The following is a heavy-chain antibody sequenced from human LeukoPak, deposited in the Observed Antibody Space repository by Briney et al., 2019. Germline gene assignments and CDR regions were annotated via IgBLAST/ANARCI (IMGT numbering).Heavy chain of an antibody. CDR3: AREVGTPQAFDI. J-gene: IGHJ3*02. Sequence: GGSLRLSCVVSGFTFSSYGMHWVRQAPGKGLEWVSYINSRSSTIYYADSVRGRFTISRDNAKNSLYLQMNSLKAEDTAIYYCAREVGTPQAFDIWGQGTMVTVSS. CDR1: GFTFSSYG. V-gene: IGHV3-48*01. D-gene: IGHD1-26*01. CDR2: INSRSSTI.